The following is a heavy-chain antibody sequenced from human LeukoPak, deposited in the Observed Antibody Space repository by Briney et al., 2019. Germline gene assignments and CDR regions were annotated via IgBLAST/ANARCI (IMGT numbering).Heavy chain of an antibody. V-gene: IGHV3-7*01. J-gene: IGHJ4*02. CDR3: ARDFVDY. Sequence: GGSLRLSCAASGFTVGSTYMSRVRQAPGKGLEWVANIKQDGSEKYYVDSVKGRFTISRDNAKNSLYLQMNSLRAEDTAVYYCARDFVDYWGQGTLVTVSS. CDR2: IKQDGSEK. CDR1: GFTVGSTY.